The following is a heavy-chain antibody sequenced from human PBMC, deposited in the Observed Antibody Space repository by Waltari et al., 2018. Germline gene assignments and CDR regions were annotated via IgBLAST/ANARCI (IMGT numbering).Heavy chain of an antibody. CDR1: GFPFAASW. Sequence: EVQLVESGGGLVQPGGSLTLSCAVSGFPFAASWMPWVRQAPGRGLVWVARLTPDGSFVNYADSVRGRFTASRDNAKHTLTLQMNSLTTNDTALYYCVRNIDIFESNSFDNWGRGTLVTVSS. CDR3: VRNIDIFESNSFDN. CDR2: LTPDGSFV. V-gene: IGHV3-74*01. J-gene: IGHJ4*02. D-gene: IGHD3-9*01.